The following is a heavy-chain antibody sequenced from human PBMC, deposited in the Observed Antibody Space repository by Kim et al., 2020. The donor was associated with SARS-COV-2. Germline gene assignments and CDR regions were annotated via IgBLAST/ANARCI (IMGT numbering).Heavy chain of an antibody. CDR2: MNHSGST. J-gene: IGHJ4*02. CDR3: ARDREMATIRAGMDY. D-gene: IGHD5-12*01. V-gene: IGHV4-34*01. CDR1: GGSFSGYY. Sequence: SETLSLTCAVYGGSFSGYYWSWIRQPPGKGLEWIGEMNHSGSTNYNPSLKSRVTISVDTSKNQFSLRLSSVTAADTAVYYCARDREMATIRAGMDYWGQGTLVTVSS.